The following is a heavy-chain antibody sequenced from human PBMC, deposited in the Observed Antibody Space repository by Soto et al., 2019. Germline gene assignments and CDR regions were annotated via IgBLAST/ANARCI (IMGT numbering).Heavy chain of an antibody. CDR1: GGSISSSSYY. J-gene: IGHJ5*02. Sequence: SETLSLTCTVSGGSISSSSYYWGWIRQPPGKGLEWIGSIYYSGSTYYNPSLKSRVTISVDTSKNKFSLKLSSVTAADTAVYYCAPQMVYAIDWFDPWGQGTLVTVSS. CDR2: IYYSGST. D-gene: IGHD2-8*01. CDR3: APQMVYAIDWFDP. V-gene: IGHV4-39*01.